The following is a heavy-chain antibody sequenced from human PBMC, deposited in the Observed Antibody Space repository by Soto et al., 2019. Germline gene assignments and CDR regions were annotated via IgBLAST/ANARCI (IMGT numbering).Heavy chain of an antibody. V-gene: IGHV3-30*18. CDR3: ANDLSSYYYDISGYQKFDY. D-gene: IGHD3-22*01. J-gene: IGHJ4*02. Sequence: QVQLVESGGGVVQPGRSLRLSCAASGFTFSSYGMHWVRQAPGKGLEWVAVISYDGSNKYYADSVKGRFTISRDNSKNXLXXQMNSLRAEDTAVYYCANDLSSYYYDISGYQKFDYWGQGTLVTVSS. CDR1: GFTFSSYG. CDR2: ISYDGSNK.